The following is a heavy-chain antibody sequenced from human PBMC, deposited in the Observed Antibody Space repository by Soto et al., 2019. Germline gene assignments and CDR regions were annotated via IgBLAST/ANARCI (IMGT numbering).Heavy chain of an antibody. CDR2: ISAYNGNT. CDR3: AREGGYINLFNYNHYLRAG. CDR1: GYSFTSNG. J-gene: IGHJ6*02. D-gene: IGHD4-4*01. Sequence: SVQVSCEAPGYSFTSNGITWARQAPGQGLEWMGWISAYNGNTKDAQKLQGRVTMTIDTSTSTAYMELRSLRSDDTAVYYCAREGGYINLFNYNHYLRAGRGQGSTVTVSS. V-gene: IGHV1-18*01.